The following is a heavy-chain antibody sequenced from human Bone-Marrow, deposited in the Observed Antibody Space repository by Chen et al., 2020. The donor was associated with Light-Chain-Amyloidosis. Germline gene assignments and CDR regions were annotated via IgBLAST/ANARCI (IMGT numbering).Heavy chain of an antibody. CDR1: GAPISSSSYY. CDR3: VRGPPGVKWGVVIRGEAMDS. CDR2: ILYVDIT. D-gene: IGHD3-3*01. V-gene: IGHV4-39*07. J-gene: IGHJ6*02. Sequence: QLQLQESGPGLVVPSETLSLTFTVSGAPISSSSYYWGWIRQSPGKGLECTGGILYVDITVYSPSHKCRVGLSAGPSKNQVSLDLTSLNAADTAIYYCVRGPPGVKWGVVIRGEAMDSWGQGTTVTVPS.